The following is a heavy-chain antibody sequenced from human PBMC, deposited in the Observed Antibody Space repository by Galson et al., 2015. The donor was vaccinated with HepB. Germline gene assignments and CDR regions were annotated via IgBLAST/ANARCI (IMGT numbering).Heavy chain of an antibody. V-gene: IGHV3-21*01. CDR1: GFTFSSYS. CDR2: ISSSSSYI. CDR3: ARGKVDTAMVDY. J-gene: IGHJ4*02. Sequence: SLRLSCAASGFTFSSYSMNWVRQAPGKGLEWVSSISSSSSYIYYADSVKGRFTISRDNAKNSLYLQMNSLRAEDTAVYYCARGKVDTAMVDYWGQGTLVTVSS. D-gene: IGHD5-18*01.